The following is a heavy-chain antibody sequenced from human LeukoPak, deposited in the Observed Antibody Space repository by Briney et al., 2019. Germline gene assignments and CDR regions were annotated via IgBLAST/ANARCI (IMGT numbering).Heavy chain of an antibody. J-gene: IGHJ4*02. CDR1: GYTFTSYG. CDR2: ISAYNGNT. CDR3: ARAPGRGYCSSTSCYGFDY. D-gene: IGHD2-2*01. Sequence: ASVKVSCKASGYTFTSYGISWVRQAPGQGLEWMGWISAYNGNTNYAQKLQGRVTMTTDTSTSTAYMELRSLRSDDTAVYYCARAPGRGYCSSTSCYGFDYWGQGTLVTVSS. V-gene: IGHV1-18*01.